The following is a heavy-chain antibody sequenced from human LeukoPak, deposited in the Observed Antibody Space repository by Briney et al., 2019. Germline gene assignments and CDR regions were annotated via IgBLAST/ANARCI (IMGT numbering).Heavy chain of an antibody. CDR2: INWNGGST. J-gene: IGHJ4*02. Sequence: PGGSLRLSCAASGFTFDDYGMSWVRQAPGKGLEWVSGINWNGGSTGYADSVKGRFTISRDNAKNSLYLQMNSLRAEDTASYYCARDLWGPYDSSGYYSHYFDYWGQGTLVTVSS. CDR3: ARDLWGPYDSSGYYSHYFDY. CDR1: GFTFDDYG. V-gene: IGHV3-20*04. D-gene: IGHD3-22*01.